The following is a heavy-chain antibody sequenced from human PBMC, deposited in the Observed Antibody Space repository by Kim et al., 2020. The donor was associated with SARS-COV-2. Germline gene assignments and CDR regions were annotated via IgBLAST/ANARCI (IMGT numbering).Heavy chain of an antibody. V-gene: IGHV3-23*01. J-gene: IGHJ4*02. CDR2: ITNSGDTK. CDR3: ATGVGVTYPFDY. CDR1: GLTFSIYV. D-gene: IGHD1-26*01. Sequence: GGSLRLSCAASGLTFSIYVVSWVRQAPGKGLEWVSAITNSGDTKYYADSVKGRFTISRDNSKNTLYLQLNGLRAEDTALYYCATGVGVTYPFDYWGQGTLVTVSS.